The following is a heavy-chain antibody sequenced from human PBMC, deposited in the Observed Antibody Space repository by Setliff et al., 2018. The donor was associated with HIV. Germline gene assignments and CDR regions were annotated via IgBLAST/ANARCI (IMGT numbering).Heavy chain of an antibody. CDR1: GFTFSSYG. CDR3: AKDFWSGYQYYFDY. J-gene: IGHJ4*02. V-gene: IGHV3-33*06. D-gene: IGHD3-3*01. CDR2: IWYDGSKK. Sequence: GESLKISCVASGFTFSSYGMHWVRQAPGKGLEWVAVIWYDGSKKYYADSVKGRFTISRDNSKNTLYLQMNSLRAEDTAVYYCAKDFWSGYQYYFDYWGQGTLVTVSS.